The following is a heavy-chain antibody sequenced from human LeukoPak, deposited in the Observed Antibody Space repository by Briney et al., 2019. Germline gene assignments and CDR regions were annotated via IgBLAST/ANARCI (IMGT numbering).Heavy chain of an antibody. CDR2: IHYSGNT. CDR1: GGSISSYF. Sequence: PSETLSLTCSVSGGSISSYFWSWLRRPPGKRLEWIGYIHYSGNTNYNTPLKSRVSMSVDTSKNQFSLKLSSVTAADTAVYYCARGGTAVTTFGWLDPWGPGTLVTVSS. D-gene: IGHD4-11*01. J-gene: IGHJ5*02. CDR3: ARGGTAVTTFGWLDP. V-gene: IGHV4-59*01.